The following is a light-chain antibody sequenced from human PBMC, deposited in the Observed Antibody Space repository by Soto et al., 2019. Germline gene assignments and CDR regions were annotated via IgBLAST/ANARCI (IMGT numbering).Light chain of an antibody. CDR1: HSISSD. J-gene: IGKJ2*01. V-gene: IGKV3-15*01. CDR3: QQYFTWPPKYT. CDR2: AAS. Sequence: IVVTQSPATLSVSPGETVTLSCRASHSISSDLAWYQQRPGQPPRLLIYAASTRATGTPARFSGSGSGTEFTRTISSLQSEDIAIYYCQQYFTWPPKYTFGQGTNLDIK.